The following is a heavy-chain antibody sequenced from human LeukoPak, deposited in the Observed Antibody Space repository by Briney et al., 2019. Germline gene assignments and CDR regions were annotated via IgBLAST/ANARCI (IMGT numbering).Heavy chain of an antibody. Sequence: GASVKVSCKASGYTFTSYGISWVRQAPGQGLEWMGWISAYNGNTNYAQKLQGRATMTTDTSTSTAYMELRSLRSDDTAVYYCARDYYDSSGYPPGGYYFDYWGQGTLVTVSS. V-gene: IGHV1-18*01. CDR3: ARDYYDSSGYPPGGYYFDY. CDR1: GYTFTSYG. CDR2: ISAYNGNT. J-gene: IGHJ4*02. D-gene: IGHD3-22*01.